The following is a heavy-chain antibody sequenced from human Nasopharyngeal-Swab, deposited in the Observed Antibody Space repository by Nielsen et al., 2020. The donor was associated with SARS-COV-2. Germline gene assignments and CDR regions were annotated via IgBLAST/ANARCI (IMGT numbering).Heavy chain of an antibody. J-gene: IGHJ3*02. Sequence: ASVKITCKASGYTFTSYAMNWVRQAPGQGLEWMGWINTNNGNPTSAEGFTGRLVFSLDTSVSTAYLQISSLKAEDTAVYYCAREPANTIFGVVIHNDAFDIWGQGTMVTVSS. D-gene: IGHD3-3*01. V-gene: IGHV7-4-1*02. CDR3: AREPANTIFGVVIHNDAFDI. CDR1: GYTFTSYA. CDR2: INTNNGNP.